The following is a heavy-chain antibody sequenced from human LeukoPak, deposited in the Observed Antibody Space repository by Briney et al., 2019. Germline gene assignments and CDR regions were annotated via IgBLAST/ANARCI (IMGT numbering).Heavy chain of an antibody. V-gene: IGHV3-23*01. D-gene: IGHD3-16*01. J-gene: IGHJ4*02. CDR1: GFTFDNYA. CDR2: ISGSGDGT. Sequence: PGGSLRLSCTASGFTFDNYAMIWVRQASGKGLEWVSVISGSGDGTDSADSVRGRFTISRDNSKNTLYLEMSSLRVEDTAVYYCARLCWGNQLAGFDSWGQGTLVTVSS. CDR3: ARLCWGNQLAGFDS.